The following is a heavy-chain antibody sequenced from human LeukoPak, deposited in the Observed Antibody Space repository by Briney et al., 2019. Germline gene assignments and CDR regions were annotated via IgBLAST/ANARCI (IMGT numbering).Heavy chain of an antibody. J-gene: IGHJ4*02. CDR2: IIPIFGTA. CDR3: ARAISSGSYPDY. Sequence: PVASVKVSCKASGGTFSSYAISWVRQAPGQGLEWMGGIIPIFGTANYAQKFQGRVTITADESTSTAYMELSSLRSEDTAVYYCARAISSGSYPDYWGQGTLVTVSS. V-gene: IGHV1-69*13. D-gene: IGHD1-26*01. CDR1: GGTFSSYA.